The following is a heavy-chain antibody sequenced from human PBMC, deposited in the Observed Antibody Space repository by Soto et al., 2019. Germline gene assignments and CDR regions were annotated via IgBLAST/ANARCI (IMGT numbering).Heavy chain of an antibody. D-gene: IGHD6-19*01. CDR3: ARGGLAVAAAGWFDP. V-gene: IGHV4-59*01. CDR2: IYYSGST. Sequence: SLTCTVSGGSISSYYWSWIRQPPGKGLEWIGYIYYSGSTNYNPSLKSRVTISVDTSKNQFSLKLSSVTAADTAVYYCARGGLAVAAAGWFDPWGQGTLVTVSS. CDR1: GGSISSYY. J-gene: IGHJ5*02.